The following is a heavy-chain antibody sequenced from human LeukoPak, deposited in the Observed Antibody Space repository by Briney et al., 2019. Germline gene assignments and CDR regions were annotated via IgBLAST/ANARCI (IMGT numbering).Heavy chain of an antibody. CDR3: TRESTHNAFDI. Sequence: GGSLRLSCAPSGVTVSRNYMSCVREAPGKGREWVSVFYSGGSTYYAEPVKGRFTISRDNSKNRLYLQMNSLRGEDTAGYYCTRESTHNAFDIWGQGTMVTVSS. CDR1: GVTVSRNY. V-gene: IGHV3-53*01. CDR2: FYSGGST. J-gene: IGHJ3*02.